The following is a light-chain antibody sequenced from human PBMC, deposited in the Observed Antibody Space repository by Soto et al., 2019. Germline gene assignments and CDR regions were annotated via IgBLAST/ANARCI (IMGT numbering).Light chain of an antibody. J-gene: IGKJ1*01. CDR2: KAS. CDR3: QQYNRYST. V-gene: IGKV1-5*03. Sequence: DIQMTHSPSTLSAPVGARVTITFRASQSISSWLAWYQQRPGKAPKLLIHKASNLESGVPSRFSGSGSGTEFTLTISSLQPDDSATYYCQQYNRYSTFGQGTKVDIK. CDR1: QSISSW.